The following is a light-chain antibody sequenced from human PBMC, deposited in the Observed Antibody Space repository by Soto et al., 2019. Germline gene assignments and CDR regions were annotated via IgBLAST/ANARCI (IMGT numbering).Light chain of an antibody. CDR3: QSYDSSPRVI. CDR2: GNN. J-gene: IGLJ2*01. Sequence: QAVLTQPPSVSGAPGQRVTISCTGASANIGAGYNVHWYQQVPGTAPKLLIYGNNNRPSGVPDRFSGSKSDTSAALAITGLQAEDEADYFCQSYDSSPRVIFGGGTKLTVL. V-gene: IGLV1-40*01. CDR1: SANIGAGYN.